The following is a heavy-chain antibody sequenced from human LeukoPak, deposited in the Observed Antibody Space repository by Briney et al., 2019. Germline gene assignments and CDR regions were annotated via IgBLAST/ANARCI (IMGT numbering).Heavy chain of an antibody. J-gene: IGHJ4*02. V-gene: IGHV4-34*01. CDR1: GGSFSGYY. D-gene: IGHD3-9*01. CDR2: INHSGST. CDR3: ARRPTYYDILTGYYQTYYFDY. Sequence: SETLSLTCAVYGGSFSGYYWSSIRQPPGKGLEWLGEINHSGSTNYNPSLKSRVTISVDTSKNQFSLKLSSVTAADTAVYYCARRPTYYDILTGYYQTYYFDYWGQGTLVTVSS.